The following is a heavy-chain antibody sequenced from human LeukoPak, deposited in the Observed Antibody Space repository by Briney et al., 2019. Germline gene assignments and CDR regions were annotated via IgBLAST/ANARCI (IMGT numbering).Heavy chain of an antibody. D-gene: IGHD3-22*01. CDR1: GGSISSSSYY. V-gene: IGHV4-39*01. J-gene: IGHJ4*02. CDR2: IYYSGST. CDR3: ARGESVAHSSGYYYLRY. Sequence: SETLSLTCTVSGGSISSSSYYWGWIRQPPGKGLEGIGSIYYSGSTYYNPSLKSRVTISVDTSKNQFSLKLSSVTAADTAVYYCARGESVAHSSGYYYLRYWGQGTLVTVSS.